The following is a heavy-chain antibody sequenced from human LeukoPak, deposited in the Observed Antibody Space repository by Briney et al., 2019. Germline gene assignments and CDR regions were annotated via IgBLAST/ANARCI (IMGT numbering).Heavy chain of an antibody. J-gene: IGHJ3*02. CDR3: ARVTDYDFWSGYHTGDAFDI. Sequence: GGSLRLSCAASGFTFSSYDMHWVRQVTGKGLEWVSGIGTTGDTYYSGSVKGRFTISRENARNSLYLQMNSLRDGDTAVYYCARVTDYDFWSGYHTGDAFDIWGQGTMVTVSS. D-gene: IGHD3-3*01. CDR1: GFTFSSYD. V-gene: IGHV3-13*01. CDR2: IGTTGDT.